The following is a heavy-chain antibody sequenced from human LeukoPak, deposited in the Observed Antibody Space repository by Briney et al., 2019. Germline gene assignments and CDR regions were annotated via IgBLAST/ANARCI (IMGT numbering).Heavy chain of an antibody. Sequence: GGSLRLSCAASGFTFSSYTMNWVRQAPGKGLEWVSSISSSSAIYYAACVKGRFTISRDNAKNSLYLQMNSLRDEDTAVYYCARGALRYSDYWGQGTLVTVSS. CDR3: ARGALRYSDY. D-gene: IGHD3-9*01. CDR2: ISSSSAI. V-gene: IGHV3-48*02. CDR1: GFTFSSYT. J-gene: IGHJ4*02.